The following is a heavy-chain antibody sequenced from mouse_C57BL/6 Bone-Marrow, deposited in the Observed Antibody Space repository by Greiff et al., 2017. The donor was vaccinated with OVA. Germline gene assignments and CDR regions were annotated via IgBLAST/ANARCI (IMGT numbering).Heavy chain of an antibody. J-gene: IGHJ4*01. D-gene: IGHD2-5*01. CDR3: ARRRSNYNAMDY. CDR1: GYAFSSSW. Sequence: QVQLQQSGPELVKPGASVKISCKASGYAFSSSWMNWVKQRPGKGLEWIGRIYPGDGDTNYNGKFKGKATLTADKSSSTAYMQLSSLTSEDSAVYFCARRRSNYNAMDYWGQGTSVTVSS. V-gene: IGHV1-82*01. CDR2: IYPGDGDT.